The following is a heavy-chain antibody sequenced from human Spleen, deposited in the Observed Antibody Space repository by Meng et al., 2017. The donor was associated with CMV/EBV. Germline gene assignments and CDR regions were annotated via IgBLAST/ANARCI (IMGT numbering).Heavy chain of an antibody. CDR1: GYTFTGYY. CDR3: ARVHSSSWYWFDP. Sequence: SVKVSCKASGYTFTGYYMHWVRQAPGQGLEWMGGIIPILGIANYAQKFQGRVTITADKSTSTAYMELSSLRSEDTAVYYCARVHSSSWYWFDPWGQGTLVTVSS. CDR2: IIPILGIA. J-gene: IGHJ5*02. D-gene: IGHD6-13*01. V-gene: IGHV1-69*10.